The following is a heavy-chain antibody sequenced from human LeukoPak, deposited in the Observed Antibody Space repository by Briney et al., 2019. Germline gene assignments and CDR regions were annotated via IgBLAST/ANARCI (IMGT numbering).Heavy chain of an antibody. Sequence: GGSLRLSCATSGFSFSSYAMSWVRQAPGKGLEWVSAMSSSDDGRYYADSVKGRFTISRDNSKNTLYLQMNSLRAEDTAVYYCAKDRAGDYWGQGTLVTVSS. V-gene: IGHV3-23*01. D-gene: IGHD3-10*01. CDR1: GFSFSSYA. CDR2: MSSSDDGR. J-gene: IGHJ4*02. CDR3: AKDRAGDY.